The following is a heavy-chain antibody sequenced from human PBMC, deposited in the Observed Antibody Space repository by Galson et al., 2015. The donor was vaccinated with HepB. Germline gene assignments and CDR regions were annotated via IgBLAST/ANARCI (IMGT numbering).Heavy chain of an antibody. CDR1: GFTFSDYY. D-gene: IGHD3-9*01. Sequence: SLRLSCAASGFTFSDYYMNWIRQAPGKGLEWVSWISSGGSDTNYADSVRGRFTVSRDNAKNSLYLQMISLRAEDTAVYYCATQGLPGVWAPPDNWGQGILVIVSS. CDR2: ISSGGSDT. J-gene: IGHJ4*02. CDR3: ATQGLPGVWAPPDN. V-gene: IGHV3-11*03.